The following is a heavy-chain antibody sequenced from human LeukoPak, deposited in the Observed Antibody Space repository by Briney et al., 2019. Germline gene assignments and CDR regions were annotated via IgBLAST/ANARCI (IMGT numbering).Heavy chain of an antibody. Sequence: SVKVSCKASGGTFSNYAINWVRQAPGQGLDWLGGIVPVLGTANYAQKFQGRVTITTDESTSTDYMELSSLRSEDTAVYYCATEFGGGDIVATTQMYYFDYWGQGTLVTVSS. CDR2: IVPVLGTA. CDR1: GGTFSNYA. J-gene: IGHJ4*02. CDR3: ATEFGGGDIVATTQMYYFDY. D-gene: IGHD5-12*01. V-gene: IGHV1-69*05.